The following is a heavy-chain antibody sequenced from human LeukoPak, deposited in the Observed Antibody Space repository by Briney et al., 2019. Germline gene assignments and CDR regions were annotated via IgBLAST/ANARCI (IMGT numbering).Heavy chain of an antibody. V-gene: IGHV3-23*01. Sequence: PARSLRLSCEASGFTFSAYAMTWVRQAPGKGLEWVSSIGSDGTTHYSESVKGRFAISRDNSKTMLFLQLNALRAEATALYYLGRNRHYSVAMDVWGQGTTVTVSS. CDR3: GRNRHYSVAMDV. D-gene: IGHD2-15*01. CDR2: IGSDGTT. CDR1: GFTFSAYA. J-gene: IGHJ6*02.